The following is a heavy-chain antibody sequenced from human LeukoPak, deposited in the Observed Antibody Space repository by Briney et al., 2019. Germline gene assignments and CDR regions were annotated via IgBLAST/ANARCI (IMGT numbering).Heavy chain of an antibody. CDR1: GYTFTSYA. D-gene: IGHD5-12*01. J-gene: IGHJ6*03. CDR3: ARGGPRLKSGSIYCYYYYMDV. Sequence: VASVKVSCKSSGYTFTSYAMNWVRQAPGQGLEWMGWINTNTGNPTYAQGFTGRVVFSLDTSVSTAYLQISRLKAEDTAVYYCARGGPRLKSGSIYCYYYYMDVWGKGTTVTVSS. V-gene: IGHV7-4-1*02. CDR2: INTNTGNP.